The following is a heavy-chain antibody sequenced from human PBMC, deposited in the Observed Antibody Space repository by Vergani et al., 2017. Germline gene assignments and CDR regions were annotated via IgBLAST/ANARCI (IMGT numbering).Heavy chain of an antibody. D-gene: IGHD2-21*02. CDR2: IYPGDSDT. CDR3: ARSTVPAFRDYYYGMDV. V-gene: IGHV5-51*01. CDR1: GYSFTSYW. J-gene: IGHJ6*02. Sequence: EVQLVQSGAEVKKPGESLKISCKGSGYSFTSYWIGWVRQMPGKGLEWMGIIYPGDSDTRYSPSFQGQVTISADKSISTAYLQWSSLKASDTAMYYCARSTVPAFRDYYYGMDVWGQGTTVTVSS.